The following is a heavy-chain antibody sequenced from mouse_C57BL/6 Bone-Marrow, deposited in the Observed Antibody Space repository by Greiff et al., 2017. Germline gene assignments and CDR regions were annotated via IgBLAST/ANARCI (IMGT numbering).Heavy chain of an antibody. D-gene: IGHD1-1*01. J-gene: IGHJ1*03. V-gene: IGHV1-69*01. CDR2: LDPYDSYT. CDR1: GYTFTSYW. Sequence: QVPLQQPGAELVMPGASVKLSCKASGYTFTSYWMHWVKQRPGQGLEWIGELDPYDSYTNYNQKFKGKSTLTVDKSSSTAYMQLSSLTSEDSAVDYCARDYGSSYDWYFDVWGTGTTVTVSS. CDR3: ARDYGSSYDWYFDV.